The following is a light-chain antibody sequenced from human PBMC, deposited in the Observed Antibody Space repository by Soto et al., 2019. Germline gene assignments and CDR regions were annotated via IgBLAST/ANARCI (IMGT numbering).Light chain of an antibody. CDR2: GAS. CDR3: QQYGSSSWT. J-gene: IGKJ1*01. V-gene: IGKV3-20*01. CDR1: LSVSSSY. Sequence: IVLTQSPGTLSLSPGERATLSCRASLSVSSSYLAWYQQKPGQAPRLLIYGASSRATGIPDRFSGSGSGTDFTLTISRLEPEDFAVYYCQQYGSSSWTFGQGTKVEIK.